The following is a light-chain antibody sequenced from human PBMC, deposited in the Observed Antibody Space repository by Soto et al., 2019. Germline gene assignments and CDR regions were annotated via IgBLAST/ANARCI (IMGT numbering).Light chain of an antibody. CDR1: QTVSSAR. CDR3: HEYGSSPWT. Sequence: EIVFTHSPGTLSLSRLQRPTLSCRASQTVSSARLAWFQQKPGQAPRLLIYGASSRAPGIPDRFSGSGSETDFTLTITRLESEDLAVYSCHEYGSSPWTFGQGTKVDIK. J-gene: IGKJ1*01. V-gene: IGKV3-20*01. CDR2: GAS.